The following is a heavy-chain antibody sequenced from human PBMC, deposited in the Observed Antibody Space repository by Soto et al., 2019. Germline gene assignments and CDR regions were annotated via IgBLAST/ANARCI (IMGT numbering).Heavy chain of an antibody. Sequence: PGGSLRLSCAASGFTFSSCAMHYVRQAPGQGLEWVALIPYAGRIKYYADCVRSRFRISRVNSKNTRFLQVTSLRTEDTAAHYCPRDHAPVAGTTLPGYWGQGTLVSV. CDR1: GFTFSSCA. CDR3: PRDHAPVAGTTLPGY. J-gene: IGHJ4*02. CDR2: IPYAGRIK. D-gene: IGHD6-19*01. V-gene: IGHV3-30*04.